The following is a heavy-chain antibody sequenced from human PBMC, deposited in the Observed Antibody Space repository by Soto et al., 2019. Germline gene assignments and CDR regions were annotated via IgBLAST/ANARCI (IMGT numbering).Heavy chain of an antibody. Sequence: EVQLLESGGGLVQPGGSLRLSCAASGFTVRNYAMTWVRPTPGQGLEWVSAISGSGSSTKYADSVKGRFTISRDNSRTTLFLQMNSLRAEDTAVYYWAKEPGGVCDYYYSMDVWGKGATVTVSS. CDR1: GFTVRNYA. J-gene: IGHJ6*03. CDR3: AKEPGGVCDYYYSMDV. D-gene: IGHD2-21*01. CDR2: ISGSGSST. V-gene: IGHV3-23*01.